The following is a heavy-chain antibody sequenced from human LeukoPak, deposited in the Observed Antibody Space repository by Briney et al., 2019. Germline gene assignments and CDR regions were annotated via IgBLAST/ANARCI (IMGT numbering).Heavy chain of an antibody. J-gene: IGHJ3*02. CDR2: INPNSGGT. V-gene: IGHV1-2*02. D-gene: IGHD3-9*01. CDR1: GYTFTGYY. Sequence: ASVKVSCKASGYTFTGYYMHWVRQAPGLGLEWMGWINPNSGGTNYAQKVQGRVTMTRGTSISTAYMELSRLRSDDTAVYYCARGSDIRAFDIWGQGTMVTVSS. CDR3: ARGSDIRAFDI.